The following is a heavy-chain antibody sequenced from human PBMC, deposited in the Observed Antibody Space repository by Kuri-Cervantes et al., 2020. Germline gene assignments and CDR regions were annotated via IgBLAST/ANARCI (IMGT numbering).Heavy chain of an antibody. V-gene: IGHV3-48*04. J-gene: IGHJ4*02. CDR2: ISSSSSTI. CDR1: GFTFSSYA. Sequence: GESLKISCAASGFTFSSYAMSWVRQAPGKGLEWVSYISSSSSTIYYADSVKGRFTISRDNAKNSLSLQMDSLRAEDAALYYCAKDSHAARDSWGQGTLVTVSS. CDR3: AKDSHAARDS. D-gene: IGHD6-6*01.